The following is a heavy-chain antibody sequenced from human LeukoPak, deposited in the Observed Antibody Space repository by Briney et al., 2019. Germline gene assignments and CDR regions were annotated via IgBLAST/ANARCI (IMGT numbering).Heavy chain of an antibody. D-gene: IGHD2-2*01. V-gene: IGHV4-59*01. J-gene: IGHJ5*02. CDR3: ARGIVVVPESYNWFDP. CDR1: GGSISSYM. Sequence: SETLSLTCTVSGGSISSYMWSWIRQPPGKGLEWIGYIHFSGNTNYSPSLKSRVTISVDTSKNQFSLKVSSVTAADTAVYYCARGIVVVPESYNWFDPWGQGTLVTVSS. CDR2: IHFSGNT.